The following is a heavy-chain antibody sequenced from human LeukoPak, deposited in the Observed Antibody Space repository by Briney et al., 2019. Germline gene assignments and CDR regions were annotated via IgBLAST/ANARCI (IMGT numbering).Heavy chain of an antibody. J-gene: IGHJ4*02. CDR2: ITDSGGST. D-gene: IGHD3-22*01. CDR3: AKGSSGSRPYYFDY. CDR1: GFTFSSYA. V-gene: IGHV3-23*01. Sequence: GGSLTLSCAASGFTFSSYAMSWVRQAPGEGLEWVSAITDSGGSTYYSDSVKGRFTISRDNSKNTLYLQMNTLRAEDTAIYYCAKGSSGSRPYYFDYWGQGTLVTVSP.